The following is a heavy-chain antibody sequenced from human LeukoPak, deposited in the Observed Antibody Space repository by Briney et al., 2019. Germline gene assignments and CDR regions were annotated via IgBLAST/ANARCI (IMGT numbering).Heavy chain of an antibody. CDR3: ARNLGPFDV. D-gene: IGHD3-16*01. CDR1: GFTFNDFA. CDR2: IADAGT. V-gene: IGHV3-23*01. Sequence: PGGSLRLSCAAFGFTFNDFAMTWVRQAPGKGLEWVSTIADAGTYYADSVKGRFIISRDNSKNMLYLQLNSLRADDTAMYYCARNLGPFDVRGHGTMVTVSS. J-gene: IGHJ3*01.